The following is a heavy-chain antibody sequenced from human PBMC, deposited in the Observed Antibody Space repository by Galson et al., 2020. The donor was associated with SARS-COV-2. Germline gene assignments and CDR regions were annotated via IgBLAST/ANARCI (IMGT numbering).Heavy chain of an antibody. D-gene: IGHD3-9*01. CDR3: ARVGYDILTGYPLHAYDY. Sequence: ASVKVSCKASGYTFTHNGISWVRQAPGQGLEWVGWISTDSANKNYAQRLQGRVTMTTDTSTSTAYMELGSLTSDDTAVYYCARVGYDILTGYPLHAYDYWGQGTLVTVSS. V-gene: IGHV1-18*01. CDR1: GYTFTHNG. CDR2: ISTDSANK. J-gene: IGHJ4*02.